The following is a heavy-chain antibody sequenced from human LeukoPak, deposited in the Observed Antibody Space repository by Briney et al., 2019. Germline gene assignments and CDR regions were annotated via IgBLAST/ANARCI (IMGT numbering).Heavy chain of an antibody. CDR3: ARRGGSGRAFDY. D-gene: IGHD1-26*01. J-gene: IGHJ4*02. CDR1: GASISGGTYY. Sequence: SQTLSLTCSVSGASISGGTYYWGWIRQPPGKGLEWIGSIYYTGSTYDNPSLKSRVTISVDTSKNQFSLKLSSVTAADTAVYYCARRGGSGRAFDYWGQGTLVTVSS. CDR2: IYYTGST. V-gene: IGHV4-39*01.